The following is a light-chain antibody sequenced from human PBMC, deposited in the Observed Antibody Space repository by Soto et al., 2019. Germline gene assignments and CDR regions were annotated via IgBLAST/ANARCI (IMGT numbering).Light chain of an antibody. CDR3: SSYTTLSTYV. V-gene: IGLV2-14*01. Sequence: QSALTQPASVSGSPGHSSTISCTGTSSDVGGYNYVSWYQQHPGKAPKLMIYDVRNRPSGVSNRFSGSKSVNTASLTISGLQSEDEADYYCSSYTTLSTYVFGTGNKVTVL. J-gene: IGLJ1*01. CDR1: SSDVGGYNY. CDR2: DVR.